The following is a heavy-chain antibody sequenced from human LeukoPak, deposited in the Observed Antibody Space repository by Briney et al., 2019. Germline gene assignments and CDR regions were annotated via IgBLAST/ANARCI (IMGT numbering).Heavy chain of an antibody. J-gene: IGHJ4*02. V-gene: IGHV1-2*02. CDR3: VRDRGSGYYPFDY. CDR1: GYTFTGYY. Sequence: ASVKVSCKASGYTFTGYYMHWVRQAPGQGLEWMGWINPNSGGTSYAQNFQGRVTMTRDTSISTAYMELIRLTSDDTAVYYCVRDRGSGYYPFDYWGQGTLVTVSS. CDR2: INPNSGGT. D-gene: IGHD3-22*01.